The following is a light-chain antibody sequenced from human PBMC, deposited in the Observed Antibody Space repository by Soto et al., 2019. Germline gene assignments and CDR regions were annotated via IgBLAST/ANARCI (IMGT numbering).Light chain of an antibody. CDR3: SSSTSSSTLEGV. V-gene: IGLV2-14*01. J-gene: IGLJ1*01. Sequence: QSAMTQPASVAGSPGQSITISCTGTSSDVGGYNYVSWYQQHPGKAPKLMIYDVSNRPSGVSNRFSGSKSGNTASLTISGLQADDEDDYYCSSSTSSSTLEGVFGTGTKLTVL. CDR2: DVS. CDR1: SSDVGGYNY.